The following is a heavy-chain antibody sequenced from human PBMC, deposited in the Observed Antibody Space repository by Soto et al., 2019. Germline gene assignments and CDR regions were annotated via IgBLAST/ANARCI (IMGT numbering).Heavy chain of an antibody. CDR3: ARSQGSSTSLEIYYYYYYGMDV. CDR1: GGTFGSYA. D-gene: IGHD2-2*01. V-gene: IGHV1-69*01. Sequence: QVQLVQSGAEVKKPGSSVKVSCKASGGTFGSYAISWVRQAPGQGREWMGGIIPIRGTAKYAQKFQGRVTVAADESTSTAYMELSSLRSYDTAVYYCARSQGSSTSLEIYYYYYYGMDVWGQGTTVTVSS. J-gene: IGHJ6*02. CDR2: IIPIRGTA.